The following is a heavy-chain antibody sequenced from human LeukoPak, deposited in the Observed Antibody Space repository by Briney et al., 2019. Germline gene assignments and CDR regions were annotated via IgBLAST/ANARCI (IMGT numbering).Heavy chain of an antibody. CDR3: ARGGYGSSTYCNSFDF. V-gene: IGHV3-53*01. CDR2: IYIGGST. J-gene: IGHJ4*02. Sequence: GGSLRLSCAASGFTVSSAYMTWVRQASGKGLEWVSVIYIGGSTYYADSVKGRFTISRDNSRNTLYLQMNSLRTEDTAVYYCARGGYGSSTYCNSFDFWGQGTLVTVSS. D-gene: IGHD2/OR15-2a*01. CDR1: GFTVSSAY.